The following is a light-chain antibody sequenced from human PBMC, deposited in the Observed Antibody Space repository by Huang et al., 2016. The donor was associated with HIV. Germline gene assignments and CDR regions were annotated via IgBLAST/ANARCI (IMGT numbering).Light chain of an antibody. CDR1: QNINNY. CDR2: DSF. Sequence: DIVLTQSPATLSLSPGQRATLSCRASQNINNYLVWYQQKPGQAPRLLIYDSFNRATGSPARFSGSWSGTDFTLTINTLEPEDFAVYYCQQRGAWPLTFGGGTKVEIK. J-gene: IGKJ4*01. CDR3: QQRGAWPLT. V-gene: IGKV3-11*01.